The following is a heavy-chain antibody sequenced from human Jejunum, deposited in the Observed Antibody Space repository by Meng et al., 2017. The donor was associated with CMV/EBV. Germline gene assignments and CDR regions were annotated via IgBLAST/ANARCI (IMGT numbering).Heavy chain of an antibody. Sequence: QVQLVQSGAEVKRPGASVKVSCETSGYTFSSYDINWVRQAPGQGLEWMGWMNPYSGNTGSAQNFRGRIIMTRNSSIRTAYIELSSLTSEDTAVYYCTRIGEVKRRVQLPFDYWGQGTLVTVSS. CDR1: GYTFSSYD. CDR2: MNPYSGNT. J-gene: IGHJ4*02. V-gene: IGHV1-8*01. CDR3: TRIGEVKRRVQLPFDY. D-gene: IGHD5-24*01.